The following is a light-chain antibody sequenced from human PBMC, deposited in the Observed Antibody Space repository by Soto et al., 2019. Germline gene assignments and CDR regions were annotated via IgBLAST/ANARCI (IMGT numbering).Light chain of an antibody. J-gene: IGKJ4*01. V-gene: IGKV1-39*01. CDR3: LQSYRTPLT. CDR2: GAS. Sequence: DLQMAQSPSYLCASVGDRFTVTCRASQSINNYLSWYQQKPGKAPNLLIFGASTLQSGVPSRLSGSGSGTDFTLTISSMKTEDFATYYCLQSYRTPLTFGGGTKVDIK. CDR1: QSINNY.